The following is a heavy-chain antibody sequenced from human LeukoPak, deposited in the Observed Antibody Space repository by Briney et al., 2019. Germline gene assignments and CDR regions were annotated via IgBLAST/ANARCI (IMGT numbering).Heavy chain of an antibody. CDR3: AKESTWGVVVIAIPSYFDY. D-gene: IGHD2-21*01. CDR1: GFTFSSYA. V-gene: IGHV3-23*01. Sequence: GGSLRLSCADSGFTFSSYAMSWVRQAPGKGLEWVSAISGSGGSTYYADSVKGRFTISRDNSKNTLYLQMNSLRAEDTAVYYCAKESTWGVVVIAIPSYFDYWGQGTLVTVHS. J-gene: IGHJ4*02. CDR2: ISGSGGST.